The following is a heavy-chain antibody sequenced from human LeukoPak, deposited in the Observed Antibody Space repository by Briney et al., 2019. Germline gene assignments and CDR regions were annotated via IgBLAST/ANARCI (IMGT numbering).Heavy chain of an antibody. J-gene: IGHJ3*02. CDR2: ILGGGERT. Sequence: PGGSLRLSCVASGFPFSDYAMNWVRQAPGRGLEWVSSILGGGERTSHADSVKGRFTISRDKSKNTLYLQMNSLRVEDTAVYYCARDVAQRNWNDEQDAFDIWGHGTMVTVSS. CDR3: ARDVAQRNWNDEQDAFDI. D-gene: IGHD1-1*01. V-gene: IGHV3-23*01. CDR1: GFPFSDYA.